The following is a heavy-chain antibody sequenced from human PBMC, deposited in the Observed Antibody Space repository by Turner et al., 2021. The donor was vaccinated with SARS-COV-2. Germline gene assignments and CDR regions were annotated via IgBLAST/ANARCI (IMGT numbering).Heavy chain of an antibody. V-gene: IGHV3-74*01. CDR2: ISQDGTIT. CDR1: GFTFSTYW. J-gene: IGHJ4*02. D-gene: IGHD5-18*01. CDR3: ARGGSSGYSYGFY. Sequence: EVQLVQSGGGLVQPGGSLRLSCAASGFTFSTYWMQWVRQAPGEGLGGVSRISQDGTITTHADSVKGRFTISRDNAKNTLYLQVNSLRAEDTALYYCARGGSSGYSYGFYWGQGTLVTVSS.